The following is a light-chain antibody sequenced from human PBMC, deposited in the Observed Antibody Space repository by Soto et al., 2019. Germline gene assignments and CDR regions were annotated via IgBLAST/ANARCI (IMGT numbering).Light chain of an antibody. J-gene: IGKJ2*01. CDR2: WAS. CDR3: QQYYSTPPYT. V-gene: IGKV4-1*01. Sequence: DIVMTQSPDSLAVSLGERATINCKSSQSVLYSSNNKNYFDWYQQKPGQPPKLLIYWASTRESGVPDRFSGSGSGTDFTLTISSLQAEDVAVYYCQQYYSTPPYTFGQGTKLEIK. CDR1: QSVLYSSNNKNY.